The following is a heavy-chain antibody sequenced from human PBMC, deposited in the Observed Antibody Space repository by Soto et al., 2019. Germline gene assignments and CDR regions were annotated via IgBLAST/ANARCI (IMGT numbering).Heavy chain of an antibody. Sequence: GGSLRLSCAASGFTFSSYGMHWVRQAPGKGLEWVAVIWYDGSNKYYADSVKGRFTISRDNSKNTLYLQMNSLRAEDTAVYYCARNHPDYGDCIDYWGQGTLVTVSS. CDR3: ARNHPDYGDCIDY. J-gene: IGHJ4*02. V-gene: IGHV3-33*01. CDR2: IWYDGSNK. CDR1: GFTFSSYG. D-gene: IGHD4-17*01.